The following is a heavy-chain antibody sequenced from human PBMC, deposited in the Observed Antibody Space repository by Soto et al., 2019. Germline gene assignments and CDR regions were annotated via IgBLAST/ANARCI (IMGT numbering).Heavy chain of an antibody. Sequence: GGSLRLSCAASGFTVSGSAMHWVRQASGKGLEWVGRIRSKANSFSTACAASVKGRFTISRDDSKNTAYLQMNSLKTEDTAVYYCTPMGVVVPAAKNWFDHWGQGTLVTVSS. CDR3: TPMGVVVPAAKNWFDH. V-gene: IGHV3-73*01. CDR2: IRSKANSFST. CDR1: GFTVSGSA. J-gene: IGHJ5*02. D-gene: IGHD2-2*01.